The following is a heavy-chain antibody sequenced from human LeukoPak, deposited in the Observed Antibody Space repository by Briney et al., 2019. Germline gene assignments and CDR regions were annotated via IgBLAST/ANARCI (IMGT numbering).Heavy chain of an antibody. J-gene: IGHJ4*02. CDR2: INSDGSST. Sequence: GGSPRLSCAASGFTFSSYWMHWVRQAPGKGLAWVSRINSDGSSTSYADSVKGRFTISRDNAKNTLYLQMNSLRAEDTAVYYCAREDTVEMATTYWGQGTLVTVSS. CDR3: AREDTVEMATTY. V-gene: IGHV3-74*01. CDR1: GFTFSSYW. D-gene: IGHD5-24*01.